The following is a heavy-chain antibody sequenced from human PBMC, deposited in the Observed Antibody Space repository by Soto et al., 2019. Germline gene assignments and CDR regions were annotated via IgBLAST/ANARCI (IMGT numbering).Heavy chain of an antibody. Sequence: QVQLVQSGAEVKKPGGSVKVSCKASGYTFTSYGISWVRQAPGQGLEWMGWINGYNGNTNHAQKLQGRVTMSTDTSTSTAYMELRSLRSDDSAVYYCARMGDVPYYYYGMDVWGQGTTVTVSS. CDR1: GYTFTSYG. J-gene: IGHJ6*02. CDR2: INGYNGNT. V-gene: IGHV1-18*01. CDR3: ARMGDVPYYYYGMDV. D-gene: IGHD3-16*01.